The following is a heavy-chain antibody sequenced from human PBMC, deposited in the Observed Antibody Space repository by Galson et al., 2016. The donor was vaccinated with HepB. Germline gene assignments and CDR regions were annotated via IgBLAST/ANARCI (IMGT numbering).Heavy chain of an antibody. D-gene: IGHD1-26*01. CDR3: TRDSVDSGSQY. CDR1: GFSVSDHY. J-gene: IGHJ4*02. V-gene: IGHV3-72*01. CDR2: SRNRPQGYTT. Sequence: SLRLSCAASGFSVSDHYMEWVRQAPGQGLEWVGRSRNRPQGYTTAHAASVKGRFTVSRDDSENSLYLQMNSLKTEDTAIYYCTRDSVDSGSQYWGQGTLVTVSS.